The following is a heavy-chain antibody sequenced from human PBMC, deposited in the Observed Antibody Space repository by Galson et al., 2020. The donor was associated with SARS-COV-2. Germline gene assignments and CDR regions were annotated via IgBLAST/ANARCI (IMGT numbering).Heavy chain of an antibody. D-gene: IGHD2-2*01. CDR3: TSMTTLVVGDSADY. CDR1: GFTFTNAW. Sequence: GGSLSLSCAASGFTFTNAWMSWVRQAPGKGLEWVGRIKSRTDGGRADHAAAVKGRFTVSRDDLTNTLFLQMNSLKTEDTAVYYCTSMTTLVVGDSADYWGQGTLVTVSS. CDR2: IKSRTDGGRA. V-gene: IGHV3-15*05. J-gene: IGHJ4*02.